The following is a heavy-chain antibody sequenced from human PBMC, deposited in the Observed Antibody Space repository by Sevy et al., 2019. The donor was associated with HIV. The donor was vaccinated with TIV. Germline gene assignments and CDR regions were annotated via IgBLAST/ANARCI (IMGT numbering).Heavy chain of an antibody. V-gene: IGHV1-69*13. J-gene: IGHJ3*02. Sequence: GASVKVSCKASGGTFSSYAISWVRQAPGQGLEWMGGIIPIFGTANYAQKFQGRVTITADESTSTAYMELSSLRSEDTAVYYCASLDYGSGSYYPMTDIWGQGTMVTVSS. CDR3: ASLDYGSGSYYPMTDI. CDR2: IIPIFGTA. CDR1: GGTFSSYA. D-gene: IGHD3-10*01.